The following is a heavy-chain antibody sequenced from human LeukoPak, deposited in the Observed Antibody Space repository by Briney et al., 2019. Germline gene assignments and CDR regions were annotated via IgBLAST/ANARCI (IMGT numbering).Heavy chain of an antibody. J-gene: IGHJ3*02. CDR1: GGSISSGDYY. V-gene: IGHV4-30-4*01. Sequence: SQTLSLTCTVSGGSISSGDYYWSWIRQPPGKGLEWIGYIYYSGSTYYNPSLKSRVTISVDTSKNQFSLKLSSVTAADTTVYYCARDHDYGDYVRAFDIWGQGTMVTVSS. CDR3: ARDHDYGDYVRAFDI. D-gene: IGHD4-17*01. CDR2: IYYSGST.